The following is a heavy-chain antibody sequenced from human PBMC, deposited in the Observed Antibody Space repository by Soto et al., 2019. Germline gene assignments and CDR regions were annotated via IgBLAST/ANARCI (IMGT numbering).Heavy chain of an antibody. J-gene: IGHJ6*02. CDR3: ARPLRDRNYYSGMAG. CDR2: TIPMFGTP. V-gene: IGHV1-69*01. Sequence: QVQLVQSGAEMQQPGASVRVSCKASGGTFSKYAFSWVRQAPGQGLEWLGGTIPMFGTPNYAQKFQGRVAISADESTATVYMELSSLRSEDTAVYFCARPLRDRNYYSGMAGWGQGTTVTVSS. D-gene: IGHD3-22*01. CDR1: GGTFSKYA.